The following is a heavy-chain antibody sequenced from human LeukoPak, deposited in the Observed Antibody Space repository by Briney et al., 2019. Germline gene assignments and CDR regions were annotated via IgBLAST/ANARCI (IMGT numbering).Heavy chain of an antibody. J-gene: IGHJ3*02. D-gene: IGHD6-13*01. V-gene: IGHV3-53*01. CDR3: ARDRAAAGNDAFDI. CDR2: IYSGGST. CDR1: GFTVSSNY. Sequence: GGSLRLSCAASGFTVSSNYMSWVRQAPGKGLEWVSVIYSGGSTYYADSAKDRFTISRDNSKNTLYLQMNSLRADDTAVYYCARDRAAAGNDAFDIWGQGQWSPSLQ.